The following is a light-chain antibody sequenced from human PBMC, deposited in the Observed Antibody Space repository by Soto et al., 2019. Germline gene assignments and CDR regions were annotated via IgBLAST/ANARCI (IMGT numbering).Light chain of an antibody. J-gene: IGLJ2*01. Sequence: QSALTQPPSASGTPGQRVTISCSGSSSNIGSNYVYWYQQLPGTAPKLLIYRNNQRPSGVPDRFSGSKSGTSASLAISGLRSEDEADYYCAAWDDSLSGVVFGGGTNLTVL. CDR3: AAWDDSLSGVV. V-gene: IGLV1-47*01. CDR1: SSNIGSNY. CDR2: RNN.